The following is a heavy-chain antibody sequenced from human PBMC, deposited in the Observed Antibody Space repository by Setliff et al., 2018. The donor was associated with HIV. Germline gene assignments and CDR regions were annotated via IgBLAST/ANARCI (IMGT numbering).Heavy chain of an antibody. CDR3: ATWGRNNWNYFSY. J-gene: IGHJ4*02. CDR1: GGSISSGGYY. Sequence: PSETLSLTSTVSGGSISSGGYYWSWIRQHPGKGLEWIGNIYYSGSTYYNPSLKSRVTISVDTSKNQFSLKLSSVTAADTAVYYCATWGRNNWNYFSYWGQGTLVTVSS. D-gene: IGHD1-20*01. CDR2: IYYSGST. V-gene: IGHV4-39*07.